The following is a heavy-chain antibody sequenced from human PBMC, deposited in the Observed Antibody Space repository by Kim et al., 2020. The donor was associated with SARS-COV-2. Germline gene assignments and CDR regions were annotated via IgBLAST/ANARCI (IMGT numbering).Heavy chain of an antibody. V-gene: IGHV3-23*01. CDR1: GFTFTNYA. D-gene: IGHD2-15*01. J-gene: IGHJ6*02. Sequence: GGSLRLSCAASGFTFTNYAMSWVRQAPGKGLEWVSTGSGGGTTYYADSVKGRFAISRDHSKNTLFLQLNTLRAEDTATYYCAITGEHCSGNGCYYYYAMDVWGQGTTVTVSS. CDR2: GSGGGTT. CDR3: AITGEHCSGNGCYYYYAMDV.